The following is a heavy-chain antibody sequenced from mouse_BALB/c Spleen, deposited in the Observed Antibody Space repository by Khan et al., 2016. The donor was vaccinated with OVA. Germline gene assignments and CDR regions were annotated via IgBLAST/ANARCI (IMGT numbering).Heavy chain of an antibody. CDR1: GYTFTSYY. V-gene: IGHV1S81*02. CDR3: ARSGYGNPFAY. J-gene: IGHJ3*01. D-gene: IGHD2-1*01. Sequence: VQLKQSGAELVKPGASVKISCKASGYTFTSYYLYWVKQRPGQGLEWIGGINPNNGVSHFNEKFKNKATLTVDSSSSTAYMQLNSLSSEDSAVYYCARSGYGNPFAYWGQGTLVTVSA. CDR2: INPNNGVS.